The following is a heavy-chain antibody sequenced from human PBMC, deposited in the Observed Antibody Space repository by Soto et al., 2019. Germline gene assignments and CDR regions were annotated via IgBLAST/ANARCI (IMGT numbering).Heavy chain of an antibody. Sequence: QVQLQESGPGLVKPSQTLSLTCTVSGGSISSGGYYWSWIRQHPGKGLEWIGYIYYSGSTYYNPSLKSRVTISVDTSKNQFSLKLSSVTAADTAVYYCARGCYDSSGYPVSYFDYWGQGTLVTVSS. D-gene: IGHD3-22*01. CDR2: IYYSGST. J-gene: IGHJ4*02. CDR1: GGSISSGGYY. CDR3: ARGCYDSSGYPVSYFDY. V-gene: IGHV4-31*03.